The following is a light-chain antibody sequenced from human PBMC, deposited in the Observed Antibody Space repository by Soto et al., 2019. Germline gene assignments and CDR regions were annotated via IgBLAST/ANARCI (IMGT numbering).Light chain of an antibody. J-gene: IGLJ1*01. Sequence: QSALTQPASVSGSPGQSITISRTGTSSDVGGYEYVSWYQQHPGKAPKLMIYAVSNRPSGVSNRFSGSKSGITASLTISGLQAEDEADYYCSSYTSSITYVFGTGTKVTVL. CDR1: SSDVGGYEY. CDR2: AVS. V-gene: IGLV2-14*01. CDR3: SSYTSSITYV.